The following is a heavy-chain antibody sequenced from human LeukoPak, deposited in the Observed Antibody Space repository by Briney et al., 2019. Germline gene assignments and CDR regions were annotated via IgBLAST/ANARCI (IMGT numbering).Heavy chain of an antibody. CDR1: VYTFTSYG. CDR2: ISAYNGNT. Sequence: ASVAVSCKATVYTFTSYGISWVRQAPGQGLEWMGWISAYNGNTNYAQKLQGRVTMTTDTSTSTAYMELRSLRSDDTAVYYCARDLLYYDILTGPDYWGQGTLVTVSS. J-gene: IGHJ4*02. V-gene: IGHV1-18*01. D-gene: IGHD3-9*01. CDR3: ARDLLYYDILTGPDY.